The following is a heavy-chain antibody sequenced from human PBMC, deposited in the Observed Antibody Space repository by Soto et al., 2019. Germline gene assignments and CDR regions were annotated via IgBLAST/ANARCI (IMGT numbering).Heavy chain of an antibody. CDR3: AHRPSCSSTSCYRYRDAFDI. Sequence: SGPTLVNPTQTLTLTCTFSGFSLSTSGVGVGWIRQPPGKALEWLALIYWDDDKRYSPSLKSRLTITKDTSKNQVVLTMTNMDPVDTATYYCAHRPSCSSTSCYRYRDAFDIWGQGTMVTVSS. J-gene: IGHJ3*02. CDR1: GFSLSTSGVG. V-gene: IGHV2-5*02. D-gene: IGHD2-2*01. CDR2: IYWDDDK.